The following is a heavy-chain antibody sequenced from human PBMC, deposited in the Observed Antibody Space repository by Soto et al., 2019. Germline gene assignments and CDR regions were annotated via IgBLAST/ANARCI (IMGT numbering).Heavy chain of an antibody. V-gene: IGHV3-30*18. CDR2: ISYDGSNT. J-gene: IGHJ4*02. D-gene: IGHD1-26*01. Sequence: QVQLVESGGGVVQPGRSLRLSCAASGFTFNIYGMHWVRQAPGKGLEWVGVISYDGSNTYYADSVKGRVNIARDNSRNTLYLQMNSLRPDDTSVYYCAKDRERRRWVGATDIDDWGQGTLVTVSS. CDR3: AKDRERRRWVGATDIDD. CDR1: GFTFNIYG.